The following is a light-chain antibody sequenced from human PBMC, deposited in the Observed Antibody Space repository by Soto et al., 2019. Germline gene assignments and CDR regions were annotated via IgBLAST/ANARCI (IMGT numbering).Light chain of an antibody. J-gene: IGKJ2*01. Sequence: DIQMTQSPSTLSASVGDRVTITCRASQSISSWLAWYQQKPGKAPKLLIYDASILESGVPSRFSGSGSGTEFTLTISSLQPDDCATYYCQQYNSYPYTFGQGTKLEIK. CDR2: DAS. CDR3: QQYNSYPYT. CDR1: QSISSW. V-gene: IGKV1-5*01.